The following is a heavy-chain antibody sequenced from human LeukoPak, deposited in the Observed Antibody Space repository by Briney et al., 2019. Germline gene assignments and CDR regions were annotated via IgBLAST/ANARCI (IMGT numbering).Heavy chain of an antibody. CDR1: VGSFSGYY. V-gene: IGHV4-34*01. D-gene: IGHD3-10*01. CDR2: INHSGGT. J-gene: IGHJ6*03. Sequence: SETLSLTCAVYVGSFSGYYWSWIRQPPGKGLEWIGEINHSGGTNYNSSLKSRVTISEDTSKNQFSLKLSSVTAADTAVYYCARGYYGSGSHCCHMDVWGKGTTITVS. CDR3: ARGYYGSGSHCCHMDV.